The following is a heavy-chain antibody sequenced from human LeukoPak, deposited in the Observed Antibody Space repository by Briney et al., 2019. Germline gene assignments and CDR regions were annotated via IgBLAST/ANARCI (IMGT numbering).Heavy chain of an antibody. V-gene: IGHV3-15*01. CDR1: GFCFSSYR. Sequence: PGESLRLSCAASGFCFSSYRMNWVRQAPGPGLEWVGRVRPDGGATDSAAPVKGRVSMSRDDSKNSLYLQMNSLRTEDTAVYFCVREGYAYGYHAFDMWGQGIMVSVSS. D-gene: IGHD5-18*01. J-gene: IGHJ3*02. CDR3: VREGYAYGYHAFDM. CDR2: VRPDGGAT.